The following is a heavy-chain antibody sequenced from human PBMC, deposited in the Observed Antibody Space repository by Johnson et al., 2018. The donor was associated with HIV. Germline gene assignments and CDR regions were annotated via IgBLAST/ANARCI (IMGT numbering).Heavy chain of an antibody. D-gene: IGHD5-12*01. CDR2: ISWNSGSI. V-gene: IGHV3-9*01. Sequence: VLLVESGGGLVQPGRSLRLSCAASGFTFDDYAMHWVRQAPGKGLEWVSGISWNSGSIGYADSVKGRFTISRDNAKNSLYLQMNSLRADDTALYYCAKVPWGYSGYDTAFDIWGQGTMVTVSS. CDR1: GFTFDDYA. J-gene: IGHJ3*02. CDR3: AKVPWGYSGYDTAFDI.